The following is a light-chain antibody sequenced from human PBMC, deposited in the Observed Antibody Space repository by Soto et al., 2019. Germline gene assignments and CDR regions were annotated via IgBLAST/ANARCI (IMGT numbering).Light chain of an antibody. V-gene: IGLV1-44*01. Sequence: QSALTQEASVSGTVGQKVTLSCTGNTNNVGSYAVDWYQQISHGAPKTVMFGNSLPSGIPDRFSGSKSGTTASLTISGLWPEDEADYYCPASWVFGGGTQLTVL. CDR2: GNS. CDR1: TNNVGSYA. CDR3: PASWV. J-gene: IGLJ3*02.